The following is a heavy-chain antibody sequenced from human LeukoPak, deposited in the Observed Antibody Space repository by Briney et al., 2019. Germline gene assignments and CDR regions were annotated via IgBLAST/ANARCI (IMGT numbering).Heavy chain of an antibody. CDR3: ARDWGYYYDTPYYYGMDF. J-gene: IGHJ6*02. V-gene: IGHV3-30*03. Sequence: GGSLRLSCAASGFTFSSYGMHWVRQAPGKGLEWVAVISYDGSNKYYADSVKGRFTISRDNSKNTLYLQMNSLRAEDTAVYYCARDWGYYYDTPYYYGMDFWGQGTTVTVSS. CDR1: GFTFSSYG. CDR2: ISYDGSNK. D-gene: IGHD3-22*01.